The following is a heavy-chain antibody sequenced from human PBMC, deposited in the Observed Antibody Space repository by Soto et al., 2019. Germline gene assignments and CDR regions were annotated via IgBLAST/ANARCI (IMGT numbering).Heavy chain of an antibody. CDR2: IWYDGSNK. J-gene: IGHJ4*02. V-gene: IGHV3-33*01. CDR3: ARDRGFTVTYFDY. D-gene: IGHD4-17*01. Sequence: GGSLRLSCAASGFTFSRYGMHWVRQAPGKGLEWVAVIWYDGSNKYYADSVKGRFTISRDNSKNTLYLQMNSLRAEDTAVYYCARDRGFTVTYFDYWGQGTLVTVSS. CDR1: GFTFSRYG.